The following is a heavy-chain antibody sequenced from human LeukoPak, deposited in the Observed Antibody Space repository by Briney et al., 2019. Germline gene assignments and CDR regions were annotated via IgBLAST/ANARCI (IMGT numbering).Heavy chain of an antibody. CDR1: GFTFSSYA. J-gene: IGHJ4*02. Sequence: GGSLRLSCAASGFTFSSYAMSWVRQAPGKGLEWVSAMSGSGGSTYYADSVKGRFTISRDNSKNTLYLQMNSLRAEDTAVYFCAKDHWGAIRGEFDYWGQGTLVTVSS. CDR2: MSGSGGST. V-gene: IGHV3-23*01. CDR3: AKDHWGAIRGEFDY. D-gene: IGHD3-10*01.